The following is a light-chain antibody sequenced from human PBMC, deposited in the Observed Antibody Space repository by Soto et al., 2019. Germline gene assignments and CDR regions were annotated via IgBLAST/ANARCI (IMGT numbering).Light chain of an antibody. CDR2: AAS. J-gene: IGKJ4*01. CDR3: QKYHTAPLT. V-gene: IGKV1-27*01. CDR1: QDISNL. Sequence: DIQMTQSPSSLSASVGDRVTITCRASQDISNLLAWYQQKPGKVPKLLIYAASTLQSGVPSRFSGSGSGTDFPLTISSLQPEDVATYYCQKYHTAPLTFGGGTKVEIK.